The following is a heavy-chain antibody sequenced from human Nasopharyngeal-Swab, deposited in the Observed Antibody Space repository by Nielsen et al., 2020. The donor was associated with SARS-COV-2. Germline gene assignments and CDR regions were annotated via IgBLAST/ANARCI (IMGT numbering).Heavy chain of an antibody. Sequence: GESLKISCAASGFTFSSYAMHWVRQAPGKGLEWVAVISYDGSNKYYADSVKGRFTISRDKSKNTLYLQMNSLRAEDTAVYYCARKADWSLYYYYMDVWGKGTTVTVSS. D-gene: IGHD3-9*01. CDR3: ARKADWSLYYYYMDV. J-gene: IGHJ6*03. CDR2: ISYDGSNK. V-gene: IGHV3-30-3*01. CDR1: GFTFSSYA.